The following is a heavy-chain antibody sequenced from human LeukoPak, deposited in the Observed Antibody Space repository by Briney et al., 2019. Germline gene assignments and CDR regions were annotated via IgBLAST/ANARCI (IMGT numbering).Heavy chain of an antibody. J-gene: IGHJ3*02. Sequence: GGSLRLSCAASGFTFSSYAMSWVRQAPGKGLERVSAISGSGGSTYYADSVKGRFTISRDNSKNTLYLQMNSLRAEDTVVYYCAKDLQLSYTATAPGAFDIWGQGTMVTVSS. CDR2: ISGSGGST. CDR1: GFTFSSYA. V-gene: IGHV3-23*01. D-gene: IGHD5-18*01. CDR3: AKDLQLSYTATAPGAFDI.